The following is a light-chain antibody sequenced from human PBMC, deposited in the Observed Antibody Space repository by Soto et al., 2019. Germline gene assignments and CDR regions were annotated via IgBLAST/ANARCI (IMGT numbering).Light chain of an antibody. CDR3: QQYGSSPWA. Sequence: EIVLTQSPATLSLSPGERATLSCRASQYVSSFLAWYQQKPGQAPRLLIYGASSRATGIPDRFSGSGSGTDFTLTISRLEPEDFAVYYCQQYGSSPWAFGQGTKVEIK. CDR2: GAS. CDR1: QYVSSF. J-gene: IGKJ1*01. V-gene: IGKV3-20*01.